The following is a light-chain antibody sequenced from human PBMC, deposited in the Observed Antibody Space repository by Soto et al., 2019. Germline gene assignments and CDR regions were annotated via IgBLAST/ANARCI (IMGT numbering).Light chain of an antibody. J-gene: IGKJ5*01. CDR1: QSVSSY. CDR3: QQRSNWPPIT. Sequence: EIVLTQSPATLSLSRVERATLSFRASQSVSSYLAWYQQKPGQAPRLLIYDASNRATGIPARFSGSGSGTDFTLTISSLEPEDFAVYYCQQRSNWPPITFGQGTRLENK. CDR2: DAS. V-gene: IGKV3-11*01.